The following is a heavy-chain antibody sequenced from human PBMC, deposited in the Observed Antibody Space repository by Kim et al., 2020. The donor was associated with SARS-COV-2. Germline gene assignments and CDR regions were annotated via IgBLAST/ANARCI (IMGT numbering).Heavy chain of an antibody. CDR1: GFTFSSYD. CDR3: ARDISRSSRYYGMDV. Sequence: GGSLRLSCAASGFTFSSYDMHWVRQATGKGLEWVSAIGTAGDTYYPGSVKGRFTISTENAKNSLYLQMNSLRAGDTAVYYCARDISRSSRYYGMDVWGQGTTVTVSS. V-gene: IGHV3-13*04. D-gene: IGHD6-13*01. CDR2: IGTAGDT. J-gene: IGHJ6*02.